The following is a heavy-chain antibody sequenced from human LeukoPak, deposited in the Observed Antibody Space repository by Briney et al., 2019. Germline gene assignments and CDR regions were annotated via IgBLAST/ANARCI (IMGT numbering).Heavy chain of an antibody. CDR3: ARDLYGDYFFDY. V-gene: IGHV1-46*01. D-gene: IGHD4-17*01. Sequence: ASVMVSFKASGYTFTNCHMHWVRQAPGQGLEWMGIINPSAGYTTYAQKFQGRVTMTRDTSTSTVYMELSSLRSEDTAVYFCARDLYGDYFFDYWGQGTLVTVSS. J-gene: IGHJ4*02. CDR2: INPSAGYT. CDR1: GYTFTNCH.